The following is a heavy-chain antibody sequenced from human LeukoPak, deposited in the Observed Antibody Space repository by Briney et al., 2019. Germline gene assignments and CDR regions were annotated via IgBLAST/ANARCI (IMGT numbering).Heavy chain of an antibody. V-gene: IGHV3-30*04. J-gene: IGHJ4*02. Sequence: GGFLRLSCAASGFTFSSYAMHWVRQAPGKGLEWVAVISYDGSNKYYADSVKGRFTISRDNSKNTLYLQMNSLRAEDTAVYYCANWTPGGGFDYWGQGTLVTVSS. CDR1: GFTFSSYA. CDR3: ANWTPGGGFDY. CDR2: ISYDGSNK. D-gene: IGHD1-1*01.